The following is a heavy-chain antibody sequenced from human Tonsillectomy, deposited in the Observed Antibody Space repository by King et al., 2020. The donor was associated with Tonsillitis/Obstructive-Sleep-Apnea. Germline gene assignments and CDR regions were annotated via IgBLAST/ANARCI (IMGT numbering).Heavy chain of an antibody. CDR2: INTNTGNP. CDR1: GYIFSAFA. Sequence: EQLVQSGSELKKPGASVKVSCKASGYIFSAFAMNWVRQAPGQGLEWMGWINTNTGNPTYAQGFTGRFVFSLDTSVSTAYLQISSLRAEDTAVYYCAPDFWSGYVYWGQGTLVTVSS. J-gene: IGHJ4*02. V-gene: IGHV7-4-1*02. D-gene: IGHD3-3*01. CDR3: APDFWSGYVY.